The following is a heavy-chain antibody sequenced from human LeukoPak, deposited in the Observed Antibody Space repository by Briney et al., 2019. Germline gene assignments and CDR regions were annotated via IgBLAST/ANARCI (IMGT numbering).Heavy chain of an antibody. CDR3: ARGFHSFDI. J-gene: IGHJ3*02. CDR2: SRNKANSYST. Sequence: GGSLRLSCAASGFIFSDHYMDWVRQAPGKGLEWVARSRNKANSYSTVYAASVQGRFTISRDESKNSLYLRMNSLITEDTAVYFCARGFHSFDIWGQVTMVTVSS. CDR1: GFIFSDHY. V-gene: IGHV3-72*01.